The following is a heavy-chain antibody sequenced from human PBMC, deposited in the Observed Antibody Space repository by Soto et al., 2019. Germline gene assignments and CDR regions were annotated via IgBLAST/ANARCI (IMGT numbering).Heavy chain of an antibody. CDR2: ISSSSSYT. CDR3: ASGRGYGSGSYRSDY. Sequence: GGSLRLSCAASGFTFSDYYMSWIRQAPGKGLEWVSYISSSSSYTNYADSVKGRFTISRDNAKNSLYLQMNSLRAEDTAVYYCASGRGYGSGSYRSDYWGQGTLVTV. CDR1: GFTFSDYY. J-gene: IGHJ4*02. V-gene: IGHV3-11*03. D-gene: IGHD3-10*01.